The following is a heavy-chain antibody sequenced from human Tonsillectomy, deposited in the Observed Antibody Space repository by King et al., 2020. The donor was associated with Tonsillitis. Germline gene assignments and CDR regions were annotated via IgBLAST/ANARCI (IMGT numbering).Heavy chain of an antibody. V-gene: IGHV3-9*01. J-gene: IGHJ3*02. CDR3: AKILTGYYHAFDI. D-gene: IGHD3-9*01. CDR2: ISWNSGSI. CDR1: GFSFDDYA. Sequence: VQLVESGGGLVQPGRSLRLSCAASGFSFDDYAMHWVRQAPGKGLEWVSGISWNSGSIGYADSVKGRFTISRDNAKNSLYLQMNSLRADDTALYYCAKILTGYYHAFDIRGQGTMVTVSS.